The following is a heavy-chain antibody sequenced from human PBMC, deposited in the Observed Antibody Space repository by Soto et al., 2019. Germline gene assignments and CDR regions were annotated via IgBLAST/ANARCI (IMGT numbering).Heavy chain of an antibody. CDR1: GFTFSSYG. CDR3: ARDKDVGYIAD. V-gene: IGHV3-33*01. J-gene: IGHJ4*02. D-gene: IGHD2-2*02. Sequence: QVQLVESGGGVVQPGRSLRLSCVVSGFTFSSYGMHWVRQAPGKGLEWVAVIWYDGSNKFYADSVKGRFTISRDDSKNTLYLQMNSLRAEDTAVYYCARDKDVGYIADWGQGTLVTVSS. CDR2: IWYDGSNK.